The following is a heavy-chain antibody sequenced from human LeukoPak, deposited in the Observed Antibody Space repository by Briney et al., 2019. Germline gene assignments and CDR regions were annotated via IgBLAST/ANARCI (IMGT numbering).Heavy chain of an antibody. J-gene: IGHJ6*03. V-gene: IGHV3-74*01. CDR1: GFTFKYYW. D-gene: IGHD3-10*01. Sequence: GGSLRLPCAASGFTFKYYWMHWVRQAPGKGLVWVSRINSDGSSTAYADSVKGRFSISRDNVKNTLHLQMNSLRAEDTAVYYCARSGRGVESFYFYMDVWGKGTTVTVSS. CDR2: INSDGSST. CDR3: ARSGRGVESFYFYMDV.